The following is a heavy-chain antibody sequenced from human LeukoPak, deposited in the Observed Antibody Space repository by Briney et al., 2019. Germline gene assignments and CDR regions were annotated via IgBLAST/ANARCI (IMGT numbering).Heavy chain of an antibody. CDR1: GYTFTGYY. CDR2: INPNSGGT. V-gene: IGHV1-2*02. J-gene: IGHJ3*02. D-gene: IGHD3-22*01. CDR3: ARAGGYYYDSSGEKGANAFDI. Sequence: ASVKVSCKASGYTFTGYYMHWVRQAPGQGLEWMGWINPNSGGTNYAQKFQGRVTMTRDMSISTAYMELSRLRSDDTAVYYCARAGGYYYDSSGEKGANAFDIWGQGTMVTVSS.